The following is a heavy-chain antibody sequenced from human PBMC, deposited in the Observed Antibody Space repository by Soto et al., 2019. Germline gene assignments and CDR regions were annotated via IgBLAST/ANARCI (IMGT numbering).Heavy chain of an antibody. CDR1: GYTFTSYG. Sequence: ASVKVSCKASGYTFTSYGISWVRQAPGQGLEWMGWISAYNGNTNYAQKFQGRVTMTTDTSTSTAYMELRSLRSDDTAVYYCARDSSIAVAGPTGNYYYYYGMDVWGQGTTVTVSS. CDR3: ARDSSIAVAGPTGNYYYYYGMDV. V-gene: IGHV1-18*01. CDR2: ISAYNGNT. J-gene: IGHJ6*02. D-gene: IGHD6-19*01.